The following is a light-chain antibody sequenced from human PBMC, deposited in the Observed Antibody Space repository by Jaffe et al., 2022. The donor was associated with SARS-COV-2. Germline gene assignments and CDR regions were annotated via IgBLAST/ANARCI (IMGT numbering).Light chain of an antibody. CDR3: SSYTSSSTLV. Sequence: QSALTQPASVSGSPGQSITISCTGTSSDVGGYNYVSWYQQKPGKAPKLIIYEVANRPSGVSNRFSGSKSGNTASLTISGLQAEDEADYYCSSYTSSSTLVFGGGTKLTVL. CDR1: SSDVGGYNY. J-gene: IGLJ3*02. CDR2: EVA. V-gene: IGLV2-14*01.